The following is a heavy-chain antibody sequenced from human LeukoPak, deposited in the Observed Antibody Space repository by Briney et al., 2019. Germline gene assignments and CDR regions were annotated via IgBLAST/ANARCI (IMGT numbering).Heavy chain of an antibody. D-gene: IGHD5-24*01. CDR1: GYSFNSYW. J-gene: IGHJ3*02. CDR2: IYPGDSDT. Sequence: NPGESLKISCKCSGYSFNSYWIGWVRQMPGKGLEWMVIIYPGDSDTRYSPSFQGQVTISADKSISTAYLQWSSLKASDTAMYYCARLMEMATIAHAFDIWGQGTMVTVSS. V-gene: IGHV5-51*01. CDR3: ARLMEMATIAHAFDI.